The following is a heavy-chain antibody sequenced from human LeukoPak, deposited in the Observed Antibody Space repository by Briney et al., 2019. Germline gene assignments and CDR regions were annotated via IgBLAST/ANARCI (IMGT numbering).Heavy chain of an antibody. Sequence: SETLSLTCTVSGGSITSSSYYWGWIRQPPGKGLQWIGIINYSGITYYNPSLMSRATISVDTSKNQFSLKMNSVTAADTAVYYCASQYCSGGTCHADFWGQGTLVTVSS. V-gene: IGHV4-39*07. J-gene: IGHJ4*02. CDR1: GGSITSSSYY. CDR2: INYSGIT. D-gene: IGHD2-15*01. CDR3: ASQYCSGGTCHADF.